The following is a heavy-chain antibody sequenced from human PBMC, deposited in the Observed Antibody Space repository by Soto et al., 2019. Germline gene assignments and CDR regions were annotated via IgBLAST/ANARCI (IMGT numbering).Heavy chain of an antibody. Sequence: QVQLVQSGAEVKKPGASVKVSCKASGYTFTSYDINWVRQATGQGLEWMGWMNPNSGNTGYAQKFQGRVTMTRNTSISTAYMALSSLRSEDTAVYYCARGRRPVTTSYYYYYMDVWGKGTTVTVSS. J-gene: IGHJ6*03. V-gene: IGHV1-8*01. CDR3: ARGRRPVTTSYYYYYMDV. D-gene: IGHD4-4*01. CDR2: MNPNSGNT. CDR1: GYTFTSYD.